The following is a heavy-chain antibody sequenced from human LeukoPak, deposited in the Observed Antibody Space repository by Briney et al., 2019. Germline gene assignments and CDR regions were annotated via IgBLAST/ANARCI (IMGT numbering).Heavy chain of an antibody. CDR3: ARAWQAADAFDI. J-gene: IGHJ3*02. CDR2: IYSGGST. D-gene: IGHD5-12*01. CDR1: GFTVSSNY. Sequence: GGSLRLSCAASGFTVSSNYMSWVRQAPGKGLEWVSVIYSGGSTYYADSVKGRFTISRDNSKNTLYLQMNSLRAEDTAVYYCARAWQAADAFDIWGQGTMVTVSS. V-gene: IGHV3-66*01.